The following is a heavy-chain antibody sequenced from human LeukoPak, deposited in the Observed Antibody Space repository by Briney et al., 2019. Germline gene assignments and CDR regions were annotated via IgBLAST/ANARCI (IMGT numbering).Heavy chain of an antibody. Sequence: SQTLSLTCAISGDSVSSNNAAWNWFRQSPSRGLEWLGRTYYRSKFYYEYEPSVKSRIAITPDTSKNHFSLQLSSVTPEDTAVYFCARGKWEQLVFQFDSWGQGALVTVSS. J-gene: IGHJ4*02. CDR2: TYYRSKFYY. D-gene: IGHD1/OR15-1a*01. V-gene: IGHV6-1*01. CDR1: GDSVSSNNAA. CDR3: ARGKWEQLVFQFDS.